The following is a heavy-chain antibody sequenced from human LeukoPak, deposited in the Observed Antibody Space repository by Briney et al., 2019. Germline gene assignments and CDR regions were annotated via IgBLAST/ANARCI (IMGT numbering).Heavy chain of an antibody. D-gene: IGHD2-15*01. CDR3: ARNRHLRVGYYSMDV. Sequence: ASVKVSCKASGYTFTGYYIHWLRQAPGQGLEWMALINPNSGGPNYAQKFRGRVTTTRDTSINTVYMELTGLGSDDTAVYYCARNRHLRVGYYSMDVWGKGTTVTVSS. J-gene: IGHJ6*03. CDR1: GYTFTGYY. V-gene: IGHV1-2*02. CDR2: INPNSGGP.